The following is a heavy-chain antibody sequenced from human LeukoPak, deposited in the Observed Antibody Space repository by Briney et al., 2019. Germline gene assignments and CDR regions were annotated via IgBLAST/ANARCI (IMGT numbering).Heavy chain of an antibody. V-gene: IGHV4-59*08. CDR2: IYYSGST. CDR1: GGSISGYY. CDR3: ARLASSGWSHCDY. D-gene: IGHD6-19*01. Sequence: PSETLPLTCTVSGGSISGYYWSWIRQPPGKGPEWIGYIYYSGSTNYNPSLKSRVTISVDTSKNQFSLKMNSVTAADTAVYYCARLASSGWSHCDYWGQGTLVTVSS. J-gene: IGHJ4*02.